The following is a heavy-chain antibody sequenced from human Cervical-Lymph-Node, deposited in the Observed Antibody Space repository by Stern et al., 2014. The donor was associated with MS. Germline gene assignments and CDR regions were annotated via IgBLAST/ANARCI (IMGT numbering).Heavy chain of an antibody. D-gene: IGHD1-1*01. CDR3: ARDNDDNGMDV. V-gene: IGHV1-69*01. CDR1: GDTFIKFG. CDR2: FIPLFGTT. Sequence: QVQLVQSGAEVKKPGSSVKVSCTASGDTFIKFGISWVRQAPGQGLEWMGGFIPLFGTTEYVEKFQGRLTINADESATTVYMELSSLRSEDTAVYYCARDNDDNGMDVWGQGTPVSVSS. J-gene: IGHJ6*02.